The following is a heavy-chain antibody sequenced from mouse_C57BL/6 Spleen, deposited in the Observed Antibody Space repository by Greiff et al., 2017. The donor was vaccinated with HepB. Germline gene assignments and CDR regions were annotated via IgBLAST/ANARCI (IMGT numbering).Heavy chain of an antibody. CDR2: IYPGSGNT. Sequence: QVQLKESGAELVRPGASVKLSCKASGYTFTDYYINWVKQRPGQGLEWIARIYPGSGNTYYNEKLKGKAKLTAEKSSSTAYLQLSSRTSEDSAVYFCARNYDYDDYFDYWGQGTTLTVSS. CDR3: ARNYDYDDYFDY. J-gene: IGHJ2*01. D-gene: IGHD2-4*01. V-gene: IGHV1-76*01. CDR1: GYTFTDYY.